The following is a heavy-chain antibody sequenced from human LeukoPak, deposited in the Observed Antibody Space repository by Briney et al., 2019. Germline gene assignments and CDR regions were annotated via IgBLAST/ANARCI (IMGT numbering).Heavy chain of an antibody. CDR3: ARVWLGRPAVGTHFDS. J-gene: IGHJ4*02. CDR2: ISAYNGNT. V-gene: IGHV1-18*01. CDR1: GYTFTSYG. D-gene: IGHD6-13*01. Sequence: ASVKVSCKASGYTFTSYGISWVRQAPGQGLEWMGWISAYNGNTNYAQKFQGRVTMTTDSSTSTAYMELRSLRSDDTAVYYCARVWLGRPAVGTHFDSWGQATLVTVSS.